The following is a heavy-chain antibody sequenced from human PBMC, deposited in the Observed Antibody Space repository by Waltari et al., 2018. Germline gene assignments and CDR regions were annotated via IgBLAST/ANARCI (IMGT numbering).Heavy chain of an antibody. V-gene: IGHV7-4-1*02. CDR1: GYTFTSYA. J-gene: IGHJ5*02. CDR3: VREVVPTSTIVVNWFDP. CDR2: INTNPGNP. D-gene: IGHD2-2*01. Sequence: QVQLVQSGSELKKPGASVKVSCKASGYTFTSYAINWMRRAPGQGLELMGWINTNPGNPTDVQGFTGRFVFSLDTSVSTAYLQISSLKAEDTAVYYCVREVVPTSTIVVNWFDPWGQGTLVTVSS.